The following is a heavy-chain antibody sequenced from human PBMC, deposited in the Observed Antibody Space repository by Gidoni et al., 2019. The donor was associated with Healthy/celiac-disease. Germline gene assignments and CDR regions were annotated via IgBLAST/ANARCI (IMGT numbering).Heavy chain of an antibody. CDR1: GGSISSYY. CDR3: ARELLYGDYGSHYYYGMDV. D-gene: IGHD4-17*01. V-gene: IGHV4-4*07. J-gene: IGHJ6*02. Sequence: QVQLQESGPGLVKPSETLSLTCTVSGGSISSYYWSWIRQPAGKGLEWIGRIYTSGSTNYNPSLKSRVTMSVDTSKNQFSLKLSSVTAADTAVYYCARELLYGDYGSHYYYGMDVWGQGTTVTVSS. CDR2: IYTSGST.